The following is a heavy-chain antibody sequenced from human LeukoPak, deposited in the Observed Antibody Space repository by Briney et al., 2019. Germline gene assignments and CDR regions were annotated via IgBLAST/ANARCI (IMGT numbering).Heavy chain of an antibody. J-gene: IGHJ4*02. Sequence: SVKVSCKASGGTFSSYAISWVRQAPGQGLEWMGGIIPIFGTANYAQKFQGRVTITADESTSTAYMELSSLRSEDTAVYYCAGDESIAAAGFDYWGQGTLVTVSS. D-gene: IGHD6-13*01. CDR2: IIPIFGTA. CDR3: AGDESIAAAGFDY. CDR1: GGTFSSYA. V-gene: IGHV1-69*13.